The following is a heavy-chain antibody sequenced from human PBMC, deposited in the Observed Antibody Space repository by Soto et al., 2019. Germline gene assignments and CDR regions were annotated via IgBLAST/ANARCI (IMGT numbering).Heavy chain of an antibody. CDR3: ARDSGGWVDY. Sequence: GGSLRLSCAASGFTFSTYSLNWVRQAPGKGLEWVSSISSSSSYIYYADSVKGRFTISRDNAKNSLYLQMNSLRAEDTALYYCARDSGGWVDYWGQGTLVTVSS. CDR1: GFTFSTYS. J-gene: IGHJ4*02. V-gene: IGHV3-21*01. D-gene: IGHD6-19*01. CDR2: ISSSSSYI.